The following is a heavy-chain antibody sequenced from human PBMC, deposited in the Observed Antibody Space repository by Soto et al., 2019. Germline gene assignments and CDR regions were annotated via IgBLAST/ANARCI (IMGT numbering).Heavy chain of an antibody. CDR3: AKGGRQWLVTSDFNY. CDR2: VSHDGRNT. V-gene: IGHV3-30*18. CDR1: GFTFSDYA. Sequence: GGSLRLSCAASGFTFSDYAMHWVRQAPGKGLEWVAVVSHDGRNTHYADYVKGRFTISRDSSKNTVSLEMTILRAEDTAVYYCAKGGRQWLVTSDFNYWGQGA. D-gene: IGHD6-19*01. J-gene: IGHJ4*02.